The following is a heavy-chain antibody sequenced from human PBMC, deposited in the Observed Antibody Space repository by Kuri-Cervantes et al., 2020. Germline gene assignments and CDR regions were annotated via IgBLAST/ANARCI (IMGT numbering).Heavy chain of an antibody. Sequence: GGSLRLSCAASGFTFSSYSMNWVRQAPGKGLEWVAVISYDGSNKYYADSVKGRFTISRDNSKNTLYLQMNSLRAEDTAVYYCAKPSMGYSNYLGNDYWGQGTLVTVSS. CDR2: ISYDGSNK. CDR1: GFTFSSYS. D-gene: IGHD4-11*01. CDR3: AKPSMGYSNYLGNDY. J-gene: IGHJ4*02. V-gene: IGHV3-30*18.